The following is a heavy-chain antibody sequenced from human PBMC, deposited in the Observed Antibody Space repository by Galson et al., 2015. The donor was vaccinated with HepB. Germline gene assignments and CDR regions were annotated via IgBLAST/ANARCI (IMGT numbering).Heavy chain of an antibody. CDR3: ASLALEWLLYPQFDY. CDR1: GFTFSSYS. V-gene: IGHV3-48*02. D-gene: IGHD3-3*01. CDR2: ISSSSSTI. Sequence: SLRLSCAASGFTFSSYSMNWVRQAPGKGLEWVSYISSSSSTIYYADSVKGRFTISRDNAKNSLYLQMNSLRDEDTAVYYCASLALEWLLYPQFDYWGQGTLVTVSS. J-gene: IGHJ4*02.